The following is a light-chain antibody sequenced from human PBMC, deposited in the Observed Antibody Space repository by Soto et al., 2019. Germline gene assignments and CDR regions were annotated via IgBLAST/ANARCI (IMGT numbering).Light chain of an antibody. CDR3: SSYTSSSTLDV. V-gene: IGLV2-14*01. J-gene: IGLJ1*01. CDR2: EVS. Sequence: QSVLTQPASVSGSPGQSITISRTGTSRDVGGYNYVSWYQQHPGKAPKLMIYEVSNRPSGVSNRFSGSKSGNTASLTISGLQAEDEADYYCSSYTSSSTLDVFGTGTKVTVL. CDR1: SRDVGGYNY.